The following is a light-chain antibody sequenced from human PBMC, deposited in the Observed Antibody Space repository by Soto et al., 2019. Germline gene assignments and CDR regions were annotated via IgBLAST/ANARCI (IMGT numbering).Light chain of an antibody. J-gene: IGLJ1*01. V-gene: IGLV1-51*01. CDR2: DDN. Sequence: QSVLTQPPSVSAAPGQKVTISCSGSSSNIGGNSVSWYRQLPGTAPKLLIYDDNKRPSGIPDRFSGSKSGTSATLGITGFQTGDEADYYCQSYDSSLSGSEVFGTGTKVTVL. CDR3: QSYDSSLSGSEV. CDR1: SSNIGGNS.